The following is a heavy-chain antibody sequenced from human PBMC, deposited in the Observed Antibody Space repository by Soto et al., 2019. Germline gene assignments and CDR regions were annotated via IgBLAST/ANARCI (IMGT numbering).Heavy chain of an antibody. D-gene: IGHD5-12*01. CDR2: IYYSGST. V-gene: IGHV4-39*01. J-gene: IGHJ4*02. CDR3: ERLIRLGATTDFDY. CDR1: GDSISSGNYY. Sequence: PAETLSLTCSVSGDSISSGNYYWVWIRQPPGKGLEWIGSIYYSGSTYDNPSLNSRVTISVDTSKNQYSLKLSSVAAADTAVYYCERLIRLGATTDFDYWGQGTLVTVSP.